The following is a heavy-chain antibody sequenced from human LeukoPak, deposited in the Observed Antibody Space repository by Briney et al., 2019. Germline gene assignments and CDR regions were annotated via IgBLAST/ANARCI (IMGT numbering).Heavy chain of an antibody. Sequence: SVKVSCKVSGGTFRCSATNWVRQAPGQGLEWMGGTIPFYGATNYAQKFQGRVTITADESTGTVYMELRSLRSEDTAVYYCARMQGYAYSDYWGQGTLVTVSS. CDR3: ARMQGYAYSDY. D-gene: IGHD2-15*01. CDR1: GGTFRCSA. J-gene: IGHJ4*02. V-gene: IGHV1-69*13. CDR2: TIPFYGAT.